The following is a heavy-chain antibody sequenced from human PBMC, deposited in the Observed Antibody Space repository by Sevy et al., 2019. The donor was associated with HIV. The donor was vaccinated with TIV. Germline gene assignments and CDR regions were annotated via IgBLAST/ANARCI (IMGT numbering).Heavy chain of an antibody. CDR2: ISSSSSYK. V-gene: IGHV3-21*01. CDR3: ARDTIFGVVFDY. D-gene: IGHD3-3*01. Sequence: GGSLRLSCAASGFTFSSYSMNWVRQAPGKGLEWVSSISSSSSYKYYADSVKGRFTISRDNAKNSLYLQMNSLRAEDTAVYYCARDTIFGVVFDYWGQGTLVTVSS. CDR1: GFTFSSYS. J-gene: IGHJ4*02.